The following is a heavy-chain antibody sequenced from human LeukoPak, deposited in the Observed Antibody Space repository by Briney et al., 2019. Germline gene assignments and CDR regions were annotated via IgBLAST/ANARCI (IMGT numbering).Heavy chain of an antibody. CDR1: GFTFSNYA. CDR2: IIGISDNT. V-gene: IGHV3-23*01. J-gene: IGHJ4*02. D-gene: IGHD2-21*02. Sequence: PGGSLGLSCAASGFTFSNYAMTWVRQAPGRGLEWVSIIGISDNTYYANSVKGRFTISRDSTKNTLYLQMNSLRAEDTALYYCARKTATQNFDSWGQGTLVTVSS. CDR3: ARKTATQNFDS.